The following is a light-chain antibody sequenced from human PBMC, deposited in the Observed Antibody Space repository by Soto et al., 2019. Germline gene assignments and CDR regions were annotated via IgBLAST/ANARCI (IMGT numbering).Light chain of an antibody. CDR2: DVS. J-gene: IGLJ1*01. Sequence: QSALTQPASVSGSPGQSITISCTGTSSDVGVYNYVSWYQQHPGKAPKLMIYDVSNRPSGVSNRFSGPKSGNTASLTISGLQAEDEADYYCSSYTSSSTLGSYV. V-gene: IGLV2-14*01. CDR1: SSDVGVYNY. CDR3: SSYTSSSTLGSYV.